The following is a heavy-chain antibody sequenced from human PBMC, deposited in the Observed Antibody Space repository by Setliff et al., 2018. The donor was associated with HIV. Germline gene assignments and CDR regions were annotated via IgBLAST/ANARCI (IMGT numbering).Heavy chain of an antibody. D-gene: IGHD2-15*01. CDR1: GFTFSSYA. CDR3: ARGCSGGSCSPTYYYFFMDV. J-gene: IGHJ6*03. Sequence: SLRLSCAASGFTFSSYAMSWVRQAPGKGLEWVSAISGSGGSTYYADSVKGRFTVSRDNSKSTLYLQMNSLRAEDTATYYCARGCSGGSCSPTYYYFFMDVWGKGTTVTVSS. CDR2: ISGSGGST. V-gene: IGHV3-23*01.